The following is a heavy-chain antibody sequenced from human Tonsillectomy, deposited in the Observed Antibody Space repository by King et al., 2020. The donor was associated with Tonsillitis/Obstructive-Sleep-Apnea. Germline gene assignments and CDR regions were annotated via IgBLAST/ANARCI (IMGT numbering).Heavy chain of an antibody. CDR3: ARHSSTIFGVAVDAFDI. J-gene: IGHJ3*02. D-gene: IGHD3-3*01. CDR2: IYYSGST. V-gene: IGHV4-39*01. Sequence: QLQESGPGLVKPSETLSLTCTVSGGSISSSSYYWGWIRQPPGKGLEWIGSIYYSGSTYYNPSLKSRVTISVDTSKNQFSLKLSSVTAADTAVYYCARHSSTIFGVAVDAFDIWGQGTMVTVSS. CDR1: GGSISSSSYY.